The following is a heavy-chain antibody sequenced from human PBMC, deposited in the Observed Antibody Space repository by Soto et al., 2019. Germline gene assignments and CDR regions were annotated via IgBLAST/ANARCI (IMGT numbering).Heavy chain of an antibody. D-gene: IGHD3-16*01. CDR1: GGSISSSSYY. CDR3: ARRYDYVWGSYLGFDY. CDR2: IYYSGST. V-gene: IGHV4-39*01. Sequence: ETLSLTCTVSGGSISSSSYYWGWIRQPPGKGLEWIGSIYYSGSTYYNPSLKSRVTISVDTSKNQFSLKLSSVTAADTAVYYCARRYDYVWGSYLGFDYWGQGTLVTVSS. J-gene: IGHJ4*02.